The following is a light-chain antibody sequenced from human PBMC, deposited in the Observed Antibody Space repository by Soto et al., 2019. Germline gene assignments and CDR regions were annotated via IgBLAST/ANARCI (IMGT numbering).Light chain of an antibody. V-gene: IGKV3-11*01. CDR2: DAS. J-gene: IGKJ4*01. Sequence: TLSLSPGERATLSCRASQSVTTYLAWYQQKPGQAPRLLIYDASNRATGVPARFTGSGSGTDFTLTISSLEPEDFAVYYCRPSINCLNFGGATKVDIK. CDR3: RPSINCLN. CDR1: QSVTTY.